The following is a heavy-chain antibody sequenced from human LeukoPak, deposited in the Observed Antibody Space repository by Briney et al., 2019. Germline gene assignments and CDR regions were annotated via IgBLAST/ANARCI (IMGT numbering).Heavy chain of an antibody. J-gene: IGHJ1*01. Sequence: GGSLRLSCGGSGFIFRDFVITWVRQTAGRGLEWLSYIGVSGSPVFYADSVEGRFSVSRDNAKKSLLLQMNGLRVEDTAIYYCARIGSTGTYNRDFQYWGPGTLVVVSS. D-gene: IGHD1-26*01. V-gene: IGHV3-48*03. CDR2: IGVSGSPV. CDR3: ARIGSTGTYNRDFQY. CDR1: GFIFRDFV.